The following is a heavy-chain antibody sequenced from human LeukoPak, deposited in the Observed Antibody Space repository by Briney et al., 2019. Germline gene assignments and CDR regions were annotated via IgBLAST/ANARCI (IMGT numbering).Heavy chain of an antibody. J-gene: IGHJ4*02. CDR1: GGSISSYY. V-gene: IGHV4-59*01. CDR2: IYYSGST. Sequence: SETLSLTCTVSGGSISSYYWSWIRQPPGKGLEWIGYIYYSGSTNYNPSLKSRVTISVDMSKNQFSLKLNSVTAADTAVYYCAREAYYGSGSYPYFDYWGQGTLVTVSS. CDR3: AREAYYGSGSYPYFDY. D-gene: IGHD3-10*01.